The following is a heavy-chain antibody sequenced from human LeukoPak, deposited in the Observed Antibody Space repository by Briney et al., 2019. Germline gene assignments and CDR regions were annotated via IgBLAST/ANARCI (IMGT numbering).Heavy chain of an antibody. D-gene: IGHD1-26*01. J-gene: IGHJ4*02. Sequence: GGSLRLSCAATGLSVSSNFMSWVRQAPGKGLEWVSYISSSSSTIYYADSVKGRFTISRDNAKNSLYLQMNSLRAEDTAVYYCARGERDTEFDYWGQGTLVIVSS. CDR3: ARGERDTEFDY. CDR2: ISSSSSTI. V-gene: IGHV3-48*04. CDR1: GLSVSSNF.